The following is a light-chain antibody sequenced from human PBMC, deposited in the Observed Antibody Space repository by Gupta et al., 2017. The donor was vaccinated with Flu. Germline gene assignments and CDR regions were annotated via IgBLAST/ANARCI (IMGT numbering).Light chain of an antibody. V-gene: IGLV1-44*01. CDR1: SSNIGSNP. CDR2: SNN. Sequence: SVLPPPPSASGPPGQRFTISCSGSSSNIGSNPVNWYQQLPGTAPKLLIYSNNQRPSVVPERFSGSKYGTSASLAISGLQADDEADYYCAAGDDSRNGWVFGGGTKLTVL. J-gene: IGLJ3*02. CDR3: AAGDDSRNGWV.